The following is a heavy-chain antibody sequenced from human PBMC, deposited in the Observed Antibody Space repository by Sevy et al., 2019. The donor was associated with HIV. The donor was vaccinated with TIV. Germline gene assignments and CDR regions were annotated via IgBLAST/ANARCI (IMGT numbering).Heavy chain of an antibody. D-gene: IGHD3-3*01. V-gene: IGHV1-69*13. CDR2: IVPKFGSA. CDR3: ARRGITIFGVLTFDI. CDR1: RDTFNTHA. Sequence: ASVKVSCKASRDTFNTHAIVWVRQAPGQGLEWMGGIVPKFGSANYAQKFEGKVTMTADESTTTAHMELSSLRSEDTAVYYCARRGITIFGVLTFDIWGQGTTVTVSS. J-gene: IGHJ3*02.